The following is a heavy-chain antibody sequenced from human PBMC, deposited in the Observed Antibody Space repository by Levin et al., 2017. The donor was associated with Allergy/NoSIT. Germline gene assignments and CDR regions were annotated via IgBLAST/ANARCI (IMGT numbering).Heavy chain of an antibody. V-gene: IGHV3-53*01. CDR2: IYSGGST. Sequence: GGSLRLSCAASGFTVSSNYMSWVRQSPGKGLEWVSVIYSGGSTYYADSVKGRFSISRDNSKNTLYLQMNSLRAEDTAVYYCAGRDYLAFDIWGQGTMVTVSS. J-gene: IGHJ3*02. D-gene: IGHD4-17*01. CDR1: GFTVSSNY. CDR3: AGRDYLAFDI.